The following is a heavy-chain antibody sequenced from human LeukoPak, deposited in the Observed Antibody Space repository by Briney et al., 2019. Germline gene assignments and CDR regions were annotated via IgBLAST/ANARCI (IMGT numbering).Heavy chain of an antibody. CDR3: ARGFVGAETAFDI. D-gene: IGHD1-26*01. J-gene: IGHJ3*02. CDR2: INHSGNT. V-gene: IGHV4-34*01. Sequence: PSETLSLTCAVYGGSFSGDYWSWIRQPPGKGLEWIGEINHSGNTNYNPSLKSRVTMSVDTSKNQFSLKLSSVTAADTAVYYCARGFVGAETAFDIWGQGTMVTVSS. CDR1: GGSFSGDY.